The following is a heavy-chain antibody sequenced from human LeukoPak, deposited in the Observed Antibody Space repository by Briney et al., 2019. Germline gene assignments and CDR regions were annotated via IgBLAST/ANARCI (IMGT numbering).Heavy chain of an antibody. V-gene: IGHV3-33*01. CDR2: IWCDGSNE. Sequence: GGSLRLSCVGSGFIFSRYGMHWVRQAPGKGLEWVAVIWCDGSNEYYADSVKGRFTISRDNSKNTLYLEMNSLRDEDTAVYYCASAFGDYGYDYWGQGTLVTVSS. CDR3: ASAFGDYGYDY. CDR1: GFIFSRYG. D-gene: IGHD4-17*01. J-gene: IGHJ4*02.